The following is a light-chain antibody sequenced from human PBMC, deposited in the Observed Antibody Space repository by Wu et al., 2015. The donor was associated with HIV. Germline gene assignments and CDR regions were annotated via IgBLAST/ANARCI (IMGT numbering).Light chain of an antibody. CDR2: DAS. Sequence: EIVMTQSPATLSVSPGERATLSCRASQSVSSNLAWYQQKPGQAPRLLIYDASNRATGIPARFSGSGSGTDFTLTISSMQTEDFAIYYCQQYNKWPPRYTFGQGTKLEIK. CDR3: QQYNKWPPRYT. CDR1: QSVSSN. V-gene: IGKV3D-15*01. J-gene: IGKJ2*01.